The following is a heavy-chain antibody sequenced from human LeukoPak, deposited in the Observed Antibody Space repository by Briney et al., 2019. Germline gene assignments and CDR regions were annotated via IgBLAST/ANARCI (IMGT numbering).Heavy chain of an antibody. CDR3: ARSYYYDSSGYPMDV. J-gene: IGHJ6*03. CDR1: GYTFTSYY. CDR2: INPSGGST. Sequence: ASVKVSCKASGYTFTSYYMHWVRQAPGQGLEWMGIINPSGGSTSYAQKFQGRVTMTRDMSTSTVYMELSSLRSEDTAVYYYARSYYYDSSGYPMDVWGKGTTVTVSS. V-gene: IGHV1-46*01. D-gene: IGHD3-22*01.